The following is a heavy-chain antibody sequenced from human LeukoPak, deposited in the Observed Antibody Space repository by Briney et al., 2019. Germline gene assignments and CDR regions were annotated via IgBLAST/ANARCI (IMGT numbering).Heavy chain of an antibody. J-gene: IGHJ4*02. D-gene: IGHD2-2*01. Sequence: PGGSLRLSCAASGFTFSGHDMSWVRQAPGKGLEWVSVIYSGGSTYYADSVKGRFTISRDNSKNTLYLQMNSLRAEDTAVYYCATSSRETLGYFDYWGQGTLVTVSS. CDR2: IYSGGST. CDR3: ATSSRETLGYFDY. CDR1: GFTFSGHD. V-gene: IGHV3-53*01.